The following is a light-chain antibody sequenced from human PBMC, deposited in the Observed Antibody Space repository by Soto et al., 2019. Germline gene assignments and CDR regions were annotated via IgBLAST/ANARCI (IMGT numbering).Light chain of an antibody. CDR2: KAS. V-gene: IGKV1-5*03. CDR1: QSISSR. Sequence: DIQMTQSPSTLSASVGDRVTITCRASQSISSRLAWYQQKPGKAHKLLIYKASSLESGVPSSFSGSGSGTEFTLTIRSLQPDDFATYYCKQYNSYSLTFGGGTKVDIK. J-gene: IGKJ4*01. CDR3: KQYNSYSLT.